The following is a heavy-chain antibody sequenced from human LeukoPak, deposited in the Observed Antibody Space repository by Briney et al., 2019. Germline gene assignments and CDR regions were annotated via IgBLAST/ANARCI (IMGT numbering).Heavy chain of an antibody. Sequence: GGSLRLSCAASGFTFSSYAVSWVRQAPGKGLEWVSAITGSGGTTYYSDSVKGRFTISRDNSKNTLYLQMNSLRAEDTAVYYCARRYYDSSGYGFDYWGQGTLVTASS. D-gene: IGHD3-22*01. CDR1: GFTFSSYA. V-gene: IGHV3-23*01. J-gene: IGHJ4*02. CDR3: ARRYYDSSGYGFDY. CDR2: ITGSGGTT.